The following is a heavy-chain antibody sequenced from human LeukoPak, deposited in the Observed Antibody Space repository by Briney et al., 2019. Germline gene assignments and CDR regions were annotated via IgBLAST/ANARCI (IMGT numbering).Heavy chain of an antibody. Sequence: SETLSLTCTVSGGSISSGSYYWSWIRQPAGKGLEWIGRIYTSGSTNYNPSLKSRVTISVDTSKNQFSLKLSSVTAADTAVYYCARDLWGSYSDYWGQGTLVTVSS. CDR1: GGSISSGSYY. CDR3: ARDLWGSYSDY. D-gene: IGHD3-16*01. CDR2: IYTSGST. V-gene: IGHV4-61*02. J-gene: IGHJ4*02.